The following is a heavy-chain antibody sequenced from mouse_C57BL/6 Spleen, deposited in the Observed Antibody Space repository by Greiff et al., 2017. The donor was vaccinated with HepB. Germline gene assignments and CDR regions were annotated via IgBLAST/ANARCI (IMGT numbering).Heavy chain of an antibody. CDR3: ARGGGDGYYVYFDY. Sequence: QVQLQQPGAELVKPGASVKLSCKASGYTFTSYWLQLVNQRPGQGLEWIGEIDPSDSYTNYNQKFKGKATLTVDTSSSPAYMQLSSLTSEDSAVYYCARGGGDGYYVYFDYWGQGTTLTVSS. V-gene: IGHV1-50*01. J-gene: IGHJ2*01. CDR1: GYTFTSYW. CDR2: IDPSDSYT. D-gene: IGHD2-3*01.